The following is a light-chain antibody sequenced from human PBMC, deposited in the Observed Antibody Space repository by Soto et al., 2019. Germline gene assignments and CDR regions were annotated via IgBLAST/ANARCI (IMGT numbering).Light chain of an antibody. J-gene: IGKJ1*01. CDR2: GAS. CDR3: QQYDSSPLT. CDR1: QSVNSNY. Sequence: PGERATLSCMSSQSVNSNYLAWYQQKPGQAPRLLFSGASSRATGIPDRFSGSGSGTVFTLTISRLEPEDFAIYYCQQYDSSPLTFGQGTKVDIK. V-gene: IGKV3-20*01.